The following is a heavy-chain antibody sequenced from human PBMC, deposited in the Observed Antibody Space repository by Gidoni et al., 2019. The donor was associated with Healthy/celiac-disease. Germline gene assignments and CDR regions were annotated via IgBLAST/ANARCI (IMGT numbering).Heavy chain of an antibody. J-gene: IGHJ4*02. Sequence: EVQLVESGGGLVQPGGSLKLSCAASGFTFSGSAMHWVRQASGKGLEWVGRIRSKANSYATAYAASVKGRFTISRDDSKNTAYLQMNSLKTEDTAVYYCTRQDYYDSSVPFDYWGQGTLVTVSS. V-gene: IGHV3-73*01. CDR2: IRSKANSYAT. CDR3: TRQDYYDSSVPFDY. CDR1: GFTFSGSA. D-gene: IGHD3-22*01.